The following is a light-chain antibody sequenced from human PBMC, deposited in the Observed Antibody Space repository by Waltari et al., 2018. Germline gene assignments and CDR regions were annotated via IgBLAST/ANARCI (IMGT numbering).Light chain of an antibody. CDR1: SLRRYY. Sequence: SSELPQDPSVSVALGQTATSTCHVDSLRRYYASWYQQKPGQAPVLVIYGKNNRPTGIPDRFSGSSSGNTASLTITGAQAEDEADYYCNSRDSSGNHVVFGGGTKLTVL. J-gene: IGLJ2*01. V-gene: IGLV3-19*01. CDR2: GKN. CDR3: NSRDSSGNHVV.